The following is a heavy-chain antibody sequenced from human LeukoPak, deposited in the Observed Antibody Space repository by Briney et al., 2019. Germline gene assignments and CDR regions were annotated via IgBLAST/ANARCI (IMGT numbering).Heavy chain of an antibody. V-gene: IGHV5-51*01. D-gene: IGHD2/OR15-2a*01. CDR2: IYAGDSYT. CDR1: GYNFATLS. Sequence: GESLEISYQGSGYNFATLSITWVRQVPGKGLDWLGIIYAGDSYTTYNPSFQSHVTISVDNSFNTAYLQWTSLRTSDTAVYYCAANYFDLSTYVYWFDPWGQGTLVTVSS. J-gene: IGHJ5*02. CDR3: AANYFDLSTYVYWFDP.